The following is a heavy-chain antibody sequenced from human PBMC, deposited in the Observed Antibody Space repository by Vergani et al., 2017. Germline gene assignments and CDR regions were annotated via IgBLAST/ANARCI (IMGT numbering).Heavy chain of an antibody. CDR1: GGSISSGGYY. CDR3: ARTWYSSVSYLSDWYFDL. CDR2: IYHSGST. Sequence: QLQLQESGSGLVKPSQTLSLTCAVSGGSISSGGYYWSWIRQPPGKGLEWIGYIYHSGSTYYNPSLKSRVTISVDRSKNTFSLKLSSVSAADTAGYSCARTWYSSVSYLSDWYFDLWGRGSLVTVSS. D-gene: IGHD1-26*01. J-gene: IGHJ2*01. V-gene: IGHV4-30-2*01.